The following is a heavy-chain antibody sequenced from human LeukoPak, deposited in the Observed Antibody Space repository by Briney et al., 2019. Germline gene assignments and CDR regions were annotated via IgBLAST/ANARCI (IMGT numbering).Heavy chain of an antibody. CDR3: ARDFRQLWSFDY. D-gene: IGHD5-18*01. V-gene: IGHV1-18*01. Sequence: ASVTVSCKASGYTFSSYGISWVRQAPGQGLEWMGWISAYNGNTYYAQNLQGRVTMTTDTSTSTAYMELRSLRSDDTAVYYCARDFRQLWSFDYWGQGTLVTVSS. J-gene: IGHJ4*02. CDR1: GYTFSSYG. CDR2: ISAYNGNT.